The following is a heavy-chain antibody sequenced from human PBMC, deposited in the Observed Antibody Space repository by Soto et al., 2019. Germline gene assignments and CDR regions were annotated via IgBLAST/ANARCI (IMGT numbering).Heavy chain of an antibody. D-gene: IGHD6-13*01. CDR3: ARWGAYSSSWNQNGFDP. CDR2: IYYSGST. V-gene: IGHV4-31*03. CDR1: GGSISSGGYY. Sequence: SETLSLTCTVSGGSISSGGYYWSWIRQHPGKGLEWIGYIYYSGSTYYNPSLKSRVTISVDTSKNQFSLKLSSVTAADTAVYYCARWGAYSSSWNQNGFDPWGQGTLVTVSS. J-gene: IGHJ5*02.